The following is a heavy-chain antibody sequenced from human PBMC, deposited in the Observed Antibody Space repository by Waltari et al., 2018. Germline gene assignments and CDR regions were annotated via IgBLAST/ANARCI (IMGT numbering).Heavy chain of an antibody. CDR3: AHITSGSYYNRVAFDI. Sequence: QITLKESGPTLVKPTQTLTLTCTFSGFSLSTSGVGVGWICQPPGKALEWLALIYWNDDKRYSPSLKSRLTITKDTSKNQVVLTMTNMDPVDTATYYCAHITSGSYYNRVAFDIWGQGTMVTVSS. V-gene: IGHV2-5*01. CDR1: GFSLSTSGVG. CDR2: IYWNDDK. J-gene: IGHJ3*02. D-gene: IGHD3-10*01.